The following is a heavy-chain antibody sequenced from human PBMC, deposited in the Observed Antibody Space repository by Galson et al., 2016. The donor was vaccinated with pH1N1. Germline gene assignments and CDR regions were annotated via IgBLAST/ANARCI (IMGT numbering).Heavy chain of an antibody. V-gene: IGHV1-69*13. Sequence: SVKVSCKASGGTFSSYAVSWVRQAPGQGLEWMGGIVGMFGITNYAQKFQGRVTITAEEITSTAYMELRSLTSDDTGVYYCARGRGYHCGYVDNWGQGTLVTVSS. CDR2: IVGMFGIT. J-gene: IGHJ4*02. CDR3: ARGRGYHCGYVDN. CDR1: GGTFSSYA. D-gene: IGHD5-12*01.